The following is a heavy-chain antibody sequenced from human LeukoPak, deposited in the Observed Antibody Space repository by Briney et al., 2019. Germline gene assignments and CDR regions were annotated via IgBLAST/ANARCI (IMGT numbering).Heavy chain of an antibody. J-gene: IGHJ4*02. CDR2: IIPIFGTA. D-gene: IGHD3-3*01. CDR1: GGTFSSCS. CDR3: ARDGVVGCTRAVGYFQY. V-gene: IGHV1-69*13. Sequence: SVKVSSKASGGTFSSCSISWVRQAPGQGLEWMGGIIPIFGTANYAQKFQGRVTITADESTSTANMELSGLRSEDTAVYYCARDGVVGCTRAVGYFQYWGRGTLVTVSS.